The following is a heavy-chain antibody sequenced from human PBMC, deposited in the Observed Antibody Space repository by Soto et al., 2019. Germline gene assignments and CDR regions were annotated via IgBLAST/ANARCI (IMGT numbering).Heavy chain of an antibody. CDR2: IYDSGST. J-gene: IGHJ4*02. Sequence: QLQLQESGPGLVKPSETLSLTCTVSGGSISSSSYYWGWIRQPPGKGLEWIGSIYDSGSTYYNPSLKSRVTISVDTSKNQFSLKLSSVTAADTAVYYCARLAYYYDSSGYYYGYYFDYWGQGTLVTVSS. CDR3: ARLAYYYDSSGYYYGYYFDY. D-gene: IGHD3-22*01. CDR1: GGSISSSSYY. V-gene: IGHV4-39*01.